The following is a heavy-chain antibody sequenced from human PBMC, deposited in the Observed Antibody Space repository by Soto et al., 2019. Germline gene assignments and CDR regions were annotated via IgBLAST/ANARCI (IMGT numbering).Heavy chain of an antibody. J-gene: IGHJ4*02. CDR3: ARDYYGDYWLGGDTGFFGY. CDR2: MNPNSGNT. Sequence: ASVKVSCKASGYTFTSYDINWVRQATGQGLERMGWMNPNSGNTGYAQKFQGRVTMTRNTSISTAYMELSSLRSEDTAVYYCARDYYGDYWLGGDTGFFGYWGQGRLV. V-gene: IGHV1-8*01. D-gene: IGHD4-17*01. CDR1: GYTFTSYD.